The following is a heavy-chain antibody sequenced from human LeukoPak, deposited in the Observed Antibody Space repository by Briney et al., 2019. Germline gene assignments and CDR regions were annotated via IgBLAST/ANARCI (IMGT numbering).Heavy chain of an antibody. V-gene: IGHV4-59*01. CDR1: GGSISSYY. Sequence: SETLSLTCTVSGGSISSYYWSWIRQPPGKGLEWIGYIYYSGSTNYNPSLKSRVTISVDTSKNQFSLKLSSVTAADTAVYYCARDFRDAFDIWGQGTMVTVSS. CDR3: ARDFRDAFDI. CDR2: IYYSGST. J-gene: IGHJ3*02.